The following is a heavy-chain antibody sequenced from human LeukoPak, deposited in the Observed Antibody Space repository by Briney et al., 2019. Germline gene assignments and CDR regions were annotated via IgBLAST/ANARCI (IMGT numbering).Heavy chain of an antibody. D-gene: IGHD6-13*01. CDR3: AFSPGIAAAGPPWY. CDR2: IIPILGIA. J-gene: IGHJ4*02. Sequence: SVKVSCKASGYTFTGYYMHWVRQAPGQGLEWMGRIIPILGIANYAQKFQGRVTITADKSTSTAYMELSSLRSEDTAVYYCAFSPGIAAAGPPWYWGQGTLVTVSS. CDR1: GYTFTGYY. V-gene: IGHV1-69*02.